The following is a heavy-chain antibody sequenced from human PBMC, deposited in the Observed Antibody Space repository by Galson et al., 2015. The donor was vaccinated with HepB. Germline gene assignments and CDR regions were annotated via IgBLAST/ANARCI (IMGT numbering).Heavy chain of an antibody. CDR2: IRKDGRES. CDR1: GFTFSSHW. V-gene: IGHV3-7*03. D-gene: IGHD6-19*01. J-gene: IGHJ4*02. Sequence: SLRLSCAASGFTFSSHWLNWVRQTPGKGLEWVANIRKDGRESNYVDSVKGRFTISRDNGKNTLYLQMTSLRADDTALYYCASGRGWYTVSWGQGTQVTVSS. CDR3: ASGRGWYTVS.